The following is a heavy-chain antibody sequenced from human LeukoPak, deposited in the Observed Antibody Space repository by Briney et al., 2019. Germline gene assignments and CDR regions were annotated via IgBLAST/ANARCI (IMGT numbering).Heavy chain of an antibody. CDR1: GYTFNTYG. CDR2: ISAYNDNT. D-gene: IGHD3-22*01. Sequence: GASVKVSCKASGYTFNTYGISWVRQAPGRGLEWMGWISAYNDNTNYAQKLQGRVTMTTETSTSTAYMELRSLISDDTAMYYCARDEGYYDSSGLDYWGQGTLVTVSS. V-gene: IGHV1-18*01. J-gene: IGHJ4*02. CDR3: ARDEGYYDSSGLDY.